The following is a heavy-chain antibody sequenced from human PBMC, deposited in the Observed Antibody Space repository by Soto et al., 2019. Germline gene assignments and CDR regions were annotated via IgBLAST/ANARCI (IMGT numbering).Heavy chain of an antibody. CDR3: ERHDYDFWSGYYERNYYFDY. J-gene: IGHJ4*02. Sequence: SETLSLTCPGSARSTSSSSYYWGWIRQPPGKGLEWIGSIYYSGSTYYNPSLKSPVTISVDTSKNQFSLKLSSVTAADTAVYYCERHDYDFWSGYYERNYYFDYWGQGTLVTVSS. CDR2: IYYSGST. D-gene: IGHD3-3*01. V-gene: IGHV4-39*01. CDR1: ARSTSSSSYY.